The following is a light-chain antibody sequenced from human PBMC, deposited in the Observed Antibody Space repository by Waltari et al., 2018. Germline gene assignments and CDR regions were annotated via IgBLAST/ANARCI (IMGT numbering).Light chain of an antibody. CDR3: QQSYSTSPIT. CDR2: AAS. CDR1: QSISSY. J-gene: IGKJ5*01. Sequence: DIQMTQSPSSLSASVGDRVTITCRASQSISSYLNWYQQKPGKAPKLLIYAASSLQSGVPSRFSCSGSGTDFTFTISSLQPEDFATYYCQQSYSTSPITFGQGTRLEIK. V-gene: IGKV1-39*01.